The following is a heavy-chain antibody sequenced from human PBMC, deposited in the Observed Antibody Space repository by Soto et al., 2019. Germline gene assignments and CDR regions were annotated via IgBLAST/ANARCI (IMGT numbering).Heavy chain of an antibody. CDR3: ARLGEVVVAASFDY. D-gene: IGHD2-15*01. Sequence: SETLSLTCTVSGGSISSYYWSWIQQPPGKGLEWIGYMYNTGSTIYNPSLKSRVTISVDTSKNQFSLKLSSVTAADTAVYYCARLGEVVVAASFDYWGQGTLVTVSS. CDR2: MYNTGST. CDR1: GGSISSYY. J-gene: IGHJ4*02. V-gene: IGHV4-59*08.